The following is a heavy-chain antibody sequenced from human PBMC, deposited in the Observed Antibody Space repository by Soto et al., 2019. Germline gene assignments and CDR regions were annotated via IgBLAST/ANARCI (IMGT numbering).Heavy chain of an antibody. V-gene: IGHV4-31*03. CDR3: ARVGTSSMTTFESGGYFDP. J-gene: IGHJ5*02. D-gene: IGHD3-16*01. Sequence: SETLSLTCTVSGGSFSSGSYYWTWIRQHPGRDLEWIGFIYNSGSTYYTPSLKSRITMSVDTSKNQFSLKLSSVTAADTAVYYCARVGTSSMTTFESGGYFDPWGPGTLVTVSS. CDR2: IYNSGST. CDR1: GGSFSSGSYY.